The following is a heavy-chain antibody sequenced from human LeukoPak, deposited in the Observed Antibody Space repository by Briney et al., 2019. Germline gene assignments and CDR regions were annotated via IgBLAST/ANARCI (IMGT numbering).Heavy chain of an antibody. V-gene: IGHV3-23*01. Sequence: GGSLRLSCAASGFTFSSYAMSWVRQAPGEGLEWVSAISGSGGSTYYADSVKGRFTISRDNSKNTLYLQMNSLRGEDTAVYYCANPELLWNYWGQGTLVTVPS. D-gene: IGHD2/OR15-2a*01. CDR3: ANPELLWNY. J-gene: IGHJ4*02. CDR1: GFTFSSYA. CDR2: ISGSGGST.